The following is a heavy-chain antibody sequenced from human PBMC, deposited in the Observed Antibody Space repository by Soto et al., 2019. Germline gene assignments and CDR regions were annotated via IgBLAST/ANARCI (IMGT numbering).Heavy chain of an antibody. CDR3: AKDQMITFGGVIVIPFDY. D-gene: IGHD3-16*02. Sequence: GGSLRLSCAASGFTFSSYAMSWVRQAPGKGLEWVSAISGSGGSTYYADSVKDRFTISRDNSKNTLYLQMNSLRAEDTAVYYCAKDQMITFGGVIVIPFDYWGQGTLVTVSS. J-gene: IGHJ4*02. V-gene: IGHV3-23*01. CDR1: GFTFSSYA. CDR2: ISGSGGST.